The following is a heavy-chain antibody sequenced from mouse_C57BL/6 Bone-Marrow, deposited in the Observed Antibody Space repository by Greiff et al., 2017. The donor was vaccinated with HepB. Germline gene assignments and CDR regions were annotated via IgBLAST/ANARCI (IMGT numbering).Heavy chain of an antibody. J-gene: IGHJ1*03. CDR3: ARAATVVATYWYFDV. CDR1: GYTFTSYW. D-gene: IGHD1-1*01. CDR2: IDPSDSYT. Sequence: QVQLQQPGAELVMPGASVKLSCKASGYTFTSYWMHWVKQRPGQGLEWIGEIDPSDSYTNYNQKFKGKSTLTVDKSSSTAYMQLSSLTAEESAVYYGARAATVVATYWYFDVWGTGTTVTVSS. V-gene: IGHV1-69*01.